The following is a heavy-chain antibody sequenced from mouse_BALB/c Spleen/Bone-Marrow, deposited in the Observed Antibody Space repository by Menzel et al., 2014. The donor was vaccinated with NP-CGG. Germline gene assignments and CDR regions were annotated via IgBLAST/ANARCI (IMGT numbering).Heavy chain of an antibody. CDR3: AXYXYYQAXXAX. CDR2: IDPANGNT. J-gene: IGHJ3*01. Sequence: VQLQQSGAELVKPGASVKLSCTASGFNIKDTYMHWVKQRPEQGLEWIGRIDPANGNTKYDPKFQGKATITADTSSNTAYLQLSSLTXEDTAXYXXAXYXYYQAXXAXWGQGTLVTVSA. D-gene: IGHD2-4*01. CDR1: GFNIKDTY. V-gene: IGHV14-3*02.